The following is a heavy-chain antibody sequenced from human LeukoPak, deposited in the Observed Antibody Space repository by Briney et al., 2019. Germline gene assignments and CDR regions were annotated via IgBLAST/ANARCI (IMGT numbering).Heavy chain of an antibody. D-gene: IGHD2-15*01. CDR3: ATAGGDGSRMGFDP. J-gene: IGHJ5*02. V-gene: IGHV3-74*01. CDR2: ISADGSVT. Sequence: GGSLRVSCADSGFSFSRYWMHWVRQTPGKWLVWVSCISADGSVTRYADSVKGRFTISRDNTKSTLYLQMHSLRAEDTAVYYCATAGGDGSRMGFDPWGQGTLVTVSS. CDR1: GFSFSRYW.